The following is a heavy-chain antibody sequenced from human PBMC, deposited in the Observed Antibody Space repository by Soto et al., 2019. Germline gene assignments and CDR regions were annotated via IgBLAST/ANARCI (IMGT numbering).Heavy chain of an antibody. CDR3: AKGSFTIFGVVNRDYFDY. V-gene: IGHV3-23*01. J-gene: IGHJ4*02. D-gene: IGHD3-3*01. CDR1: GFTFSSYA. CDR2: ISGSGGST. Sequence: EVQLLESGGGLVQPGGSLRLSCAASGFTFSSYAMSWVRQAPGKGLEWVSAISGSGGSTYYADSVKGRFTISRDNSKNTLYLQMNSLRAEDTAVYYCAKGSFTIFGVVNRDYFDYWGQGTLVTVSS.